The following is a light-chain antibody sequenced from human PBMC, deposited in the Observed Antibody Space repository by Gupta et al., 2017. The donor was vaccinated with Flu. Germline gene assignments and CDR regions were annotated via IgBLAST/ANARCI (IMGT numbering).Light chain of an antibody. CDR1: SSDVGGYNY. J-gene: IGLJ3*02. V-gene: IGLV2-14*01. CDR2: EVI. CDR3: SSYTSSNSLE. Sequence: QSALTQPASVSGSPGQSITISCTGTSSDVGGYNYVSWYQHHPGKGPKLMIYEVINRPSGVSNRFSGSKSGNTASLTISGLQAEDEADYYCSSYTSSNSLEFGGGTKLTVL.